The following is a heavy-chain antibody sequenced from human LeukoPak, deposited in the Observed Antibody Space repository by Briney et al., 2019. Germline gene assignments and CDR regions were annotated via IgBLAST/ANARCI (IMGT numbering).Heavy chain of an antibody. CDR3: TVVAATDYYYYGMDV. CDR2: IIPIFGTT. Sequence: VASVKVSCKASGGTFSTYGVSWVRQAPGQGLEWMGGIIPIFGTTNYAQKFQGRVTITADESTSTAYMELSSLRSEDTAVYYCTVVAATDYYYYGMDVWGQGTTVTVSS. D-gene: IGHD2-15*01. CDR1: GGTFSTYG. V-gene: IGHV1-69*13. J-gene: IGHJ6*02.